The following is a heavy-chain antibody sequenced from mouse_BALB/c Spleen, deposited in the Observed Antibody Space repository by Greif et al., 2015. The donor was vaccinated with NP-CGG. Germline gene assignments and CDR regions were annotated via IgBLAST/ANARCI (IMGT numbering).Heavy chain of an antibody. J-gene: IGHJ4*01. V-gene: IGHV2-6-7*01. CDR3: ARDYGYHYYAMDY. CDR2: IWGDGST. Sequence: VMLVESGPSLVAPSQSLSITCTVSGFSLTGYGVNWVRQPPGKGLEWLGMIWGDGSTDYNSALKSRLSISKDNSKSQVFLKMNSLQTDDTARHYCARDYGYHYYAMDYWGQGTSVTVSS. CDR1: GFSLTGYG. D-gene: IGHD1-2*01.